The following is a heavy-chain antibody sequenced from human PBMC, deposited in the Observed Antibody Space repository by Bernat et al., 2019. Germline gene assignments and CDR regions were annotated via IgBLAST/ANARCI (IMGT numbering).Heavy chain of an antibody. CDR2: TSGSGGST. V-gene: IGHV3-23*04. CDR1: GFTFSSYA. J-gene: IGHJ6*02. Sequence: EVQLVESGGGLVQPGGSLRLSCAASGFTFSSYAMSWVRQAPGKGLEWVSATSGSGGSTYYADSVKGRFTISRDNSKNTLYLQMNSLRAEDTAVYYYAEGKVADNIIGAYYYYGMDVWGQGTTVTVSS. D-gene: IGHD6-19*01. CDR3: AEGKVADNIIGAYYYYGMDV.